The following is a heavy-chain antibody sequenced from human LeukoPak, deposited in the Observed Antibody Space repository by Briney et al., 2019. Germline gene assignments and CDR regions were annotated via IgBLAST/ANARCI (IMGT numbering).Heavy chain of an antibody. CDR1: EFTFSTYG. Sequence: GGSLRLSCAASEFTFSTYGMHWVRQAPGKGLEWVAVISYDGSYKFYADSVKGRFTISRDNSKSTLYLQMNSLRAEDTAAYYCAKDRYSGLNTIDYWGQGTLVTVSS. V-gene: IGHV3-30*18. CDR3: AKDRYSGLNTIDY. J-gene: IGHJ4*02. CDR2: ISYDGSYK. D-gene: IGHD6-13*01.